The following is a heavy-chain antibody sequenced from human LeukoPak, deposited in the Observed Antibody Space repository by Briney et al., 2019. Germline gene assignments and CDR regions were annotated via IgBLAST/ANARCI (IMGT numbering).Heavy chain of an antibody. CDR3: ARDLAAAGTFDY. CDR1: GLTVSSNY. V-gene: IGHV3-66*01. CDR2: IYSGGST. D-gene: IGHD6-13*01. Sequence: GGSLRLSCAASGLTVSSNYMSWVRQAPGKGLEWVSVIYSGGSTYYADSVKGRFTISRDNSKNTLYLQMNSLRAEDTAVYYCARDLAAAGTFDYWSQGTLVTVSS. J-gene: IGHJ4*02.